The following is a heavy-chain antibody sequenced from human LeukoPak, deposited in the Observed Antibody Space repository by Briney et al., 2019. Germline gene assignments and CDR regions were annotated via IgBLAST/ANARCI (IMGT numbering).Heavy chain of an antibody. CDR3: TSASLLGYCSGGSCYNNWFDP. CDR1: GFTFGDYA. V-gene: IGHV3-49*03. J-gene: IGHJ5*02. Sequence: GGSLRLSCTASGFTFGDYAMSWFRQAPGKGLEGVGFIRSKAYGGTTEYAASVKGIFTISRDDSKSIAYLQMNSLKTEDTAVYYCTSASLLGYCSGGSCYNNWFDPWGQGTLVTVSS. D-gene: IGHD2-15*01. CDR2: IRSKAYGGTT.